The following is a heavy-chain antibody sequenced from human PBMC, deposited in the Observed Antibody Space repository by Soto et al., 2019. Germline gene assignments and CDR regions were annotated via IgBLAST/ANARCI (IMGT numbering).Heavy chain of an antibody. Sequence: PRESLKISCKGSGYKFINYWIGWVRQMPGKGLEWMGFIYPDDSDIRYSPSFQGQVTISADKSISTAYLQWSSLKASDTSMYYCARHLLGVTTPYFDYWGQGTLVTVSS. J-gene: IGHJ4*02. CDR2: IYPDDSDI. D-gene: IGHD4-17*01. V-gene: IGHV5-51*01. CDR3: ARHLLGVTTPYFDY. CDR1: GYKFINYW.